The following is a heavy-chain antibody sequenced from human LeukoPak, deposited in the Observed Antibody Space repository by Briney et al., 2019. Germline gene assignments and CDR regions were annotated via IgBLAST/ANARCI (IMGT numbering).Heavy chain of an antibody. J-gene: IGHJ6*03. D-gene: IGHD2-15*01. Sequence: PSETLSLTCTVSDGPIRSHYWTWIRQSPLKGLEWIGDISNSGSTKYNPSLKSRVTISIDTSKSQFSLRLTSVTAADTAVYYCGRDALVGYFSYYYIDVWGRGPRSPSP. CDR2: ISNSGST. CDR3: GRDALVGYFSYYYIDV. CDR1: DGPIRSHY. V-gene: IGHV4-59*11.